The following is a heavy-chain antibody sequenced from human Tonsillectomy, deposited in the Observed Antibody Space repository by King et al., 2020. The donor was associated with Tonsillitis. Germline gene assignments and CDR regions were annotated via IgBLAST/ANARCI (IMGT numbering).Heavy chain of an antibody. CDR2: IYYSGST. CDR3: ASDSGSYRRFDY. Sequence: LPLQESGPGLVKPSETLSLTCTVSGGSISSYYWSWIRQPPGKGLEWIGYIYYSGSTNYNPSLESRVTISVDTSKNQFSLKLSSVTAADTAVYYCASDSGSYRRFDYWGQGTLVTVSS. CDR1: GGSISSYY. D-gene: IGHD1-26*01. V-gene: IGHV4-59*01. J-gene: IGHJ4*02.